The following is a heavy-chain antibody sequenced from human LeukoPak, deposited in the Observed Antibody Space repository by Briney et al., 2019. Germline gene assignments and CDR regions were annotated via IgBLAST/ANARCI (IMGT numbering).Heavy chain of an antibody. CDR3: ARSNQADDY. CDR2: INPCGSSI. D-gene: IGHD1-14*01. V-gene: IGHV3-74*01. CDR1: GFTFRSYW. J-gene: IGHJ4*02. Sequence: TGGSLRLSCAASGFTFRSYWMRGVRQVPGKGLVWVARINPCGSSITYADSVKGRFTISRDNAKNTLYLQMDSLRAEDTGVYYCARSNQADDYWGQGTLVTVSS.